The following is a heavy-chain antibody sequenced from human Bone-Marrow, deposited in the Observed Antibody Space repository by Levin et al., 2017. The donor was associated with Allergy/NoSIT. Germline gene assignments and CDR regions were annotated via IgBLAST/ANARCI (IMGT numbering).Heavy chain of an antibody. CDR3: ARDNVGATLFDY. Sequence: GGSLRLSCAASGFTFSSYSMNWVRQAPGKGLEWVSSISSSSSYIYYADSVKGRFTISRDNAKNSLYLQMNSLRAEDTAVYYCARDNVGATLFDYWGQGTLVTVSS. V-gene: IGHV3-21*01. CDR2: ISSSSSYI. J-gene: IGHJ4*02. D-gene: IGHD1-26*01. CDR1: GFTFSSYS.